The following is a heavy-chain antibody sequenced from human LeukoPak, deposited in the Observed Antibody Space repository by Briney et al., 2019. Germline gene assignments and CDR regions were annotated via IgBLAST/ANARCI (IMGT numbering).Heavy chain of an antibody. CDR1: GGSISSYY. D-gene: IGHD3-3*01. V-gene: IGHV4-59*01. CDR2: IYYSGGT. CDR3: ASGPSRSGLNYYYYYGMDV. J-gene: IGHJ6*02. Sequence: KTSETLSLTCTVSGGSISSYYWSWIRQPPGKGLEWIGYIYYSGGTNYNPSLKSRVTISVDTSKNQFSLKLSSVTAADTAVYYCASGPSRSGLNYYYYYGMDVWGQGTTVTVSS.